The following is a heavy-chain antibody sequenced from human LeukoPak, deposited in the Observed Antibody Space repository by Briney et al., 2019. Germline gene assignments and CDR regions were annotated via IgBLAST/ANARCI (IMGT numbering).Heavy chain of an antibody. Sequence: GGSLRLSCAAARVTFSSYGMHWVRQAPGKGLEWVAFIRYDGSNKYYADSVKGRFTISRDNSKNTLYLQMNSLRAEDTAVYYCARYYYDSSGYLDYWGQGTLVTVSS. CDR1: RVTFSSYG. CDR2: IRYDGSNK. CDR3: ARYYYDSSGYLDY. D-gene: IGHD3-22*01. V-gene: IGHV3-30*02. J-gene: IGHJ4*02.